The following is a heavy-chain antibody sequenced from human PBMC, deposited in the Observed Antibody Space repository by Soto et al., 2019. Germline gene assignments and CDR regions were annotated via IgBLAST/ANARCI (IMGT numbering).Heavy chain of an antibody. CDR2: IYYSGST. V-gene: IGHV4-59*08. CDR1: GGSISSYY. CDR3: ARHGYDSRIHYLYYFDN. J-gene: IGHJ4*02. D-gene: IGHD3-22*01. Sequence: SETLSLTCTVSGGSISSYYWSWIRQPPGKGLEWIGYIYYSGSTNYNPPLKSRVTISVDTSKNQFSLKLSSVTAADTAVYYCARHGYDSRIHYLYYFDNWGQGTLVTVSS.